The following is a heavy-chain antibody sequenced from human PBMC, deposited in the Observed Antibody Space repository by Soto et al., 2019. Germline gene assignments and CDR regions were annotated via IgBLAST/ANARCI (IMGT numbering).Heavy chain of an antibody. D-gene: IGHD1-26*01. V-gene: IGHV1-69*06. CDR1: GSTFNNFA. J-gene: IGHJ4*02. CDR3: ARAIKRWEVNYYFDY. Sequence: QVVLLQSGAEVKEPGSSVRLSCQVSGSTFNNFAFSWVRQAPGQGPEWLGGIVVMSNAADYSQRVQDRVTITADTSTSTLYMALGILTFDDTAVYYCARAIKRWEVNYYFDYWGQGTLVTVSS. CDR2: IVVMSNAA.